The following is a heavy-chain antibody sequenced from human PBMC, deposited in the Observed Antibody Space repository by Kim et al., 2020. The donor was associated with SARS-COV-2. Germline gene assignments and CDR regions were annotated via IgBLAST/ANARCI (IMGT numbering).Heavy chain of an antibody. CDR2: ISYDGSNK. CDR1: GFTFSSYG. Sequence: GGSLRLSCAASGFTFSSYGMHWVRQAPGKGLEWVAVISYDGSNKYYADSVKGRFTISRDNSKNTLYLQMNSLRAEDTAVYYCANSRLDQGPFYYYGMDVWGQGTTVTVSS. CDR3: ANSRLDQGPFYYYGMDV. V-gene: IGHV3-30*18. D-gene: IGHD2-2*01. J-gene: IGHJ6*02.